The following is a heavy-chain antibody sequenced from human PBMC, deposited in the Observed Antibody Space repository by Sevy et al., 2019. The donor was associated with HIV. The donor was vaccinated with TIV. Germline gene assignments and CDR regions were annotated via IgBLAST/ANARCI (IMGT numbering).Heavy chain of an antibody. CDR2: IRGTGDTA. J-gene: IGHJ4*02. D-gene: IGHD2-21*01. Sequence: GGSLRLSCEASGFTFSAYAISWLRQAPGKGLEFVSIIRGTGDTAYYADSVKGRFTISRDNSKNTVFLQMNSLGAEDTAHYYCVRQHYSYFYYFDDWGQGTPVTVSS. V-gene: IGHV3-23*01. CDR3: VRQHYSYFYYFDD. CDR1: GFTFSAYA.